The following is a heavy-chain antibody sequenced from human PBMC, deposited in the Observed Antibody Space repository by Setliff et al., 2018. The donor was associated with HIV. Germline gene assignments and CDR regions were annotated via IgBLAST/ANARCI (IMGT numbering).Heavy chain of an antibody. J-gene: IGHJ3*01. V-gene: IGHV4-61*09. Sequence: SETLSLTCTVSGGSISSGSYYWNWIRQPAGKGLEWVGQISTGGATDYNSSLKSRVTISLDKSKNQCSLRLNSVTAADTAVYYCARVLDGNHYDAFNLWGQGTTVTVSS. CDR1: GGSISSGSYY. CDR2: ISTGGAT. CDR3: ARVLDGNHYDAFNL. D-gene: IGHD1-26*01.